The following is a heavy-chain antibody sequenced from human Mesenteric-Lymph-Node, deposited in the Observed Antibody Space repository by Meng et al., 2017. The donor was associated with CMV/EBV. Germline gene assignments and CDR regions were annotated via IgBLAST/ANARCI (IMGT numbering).Heavy chain of an antibody. CDR3: AKDARRWLQSAPGGY. Sequence: GESLKISCVASGFSFSSYEMNWVRQAPGKGLEWVSAISGSGGSTYYADSVKGRFTISRDNSKNTLYLQMNSLRAEDTAVYYCAKDARRWLQSAPGGYWGQGTLVTVSS. J-gene: IGHJ4*02. V-gene: IGHV3-23*01. CDR1: GFSFSSYE. D-gene: IGHD5-24*01. CDR2: ISGSGGST.